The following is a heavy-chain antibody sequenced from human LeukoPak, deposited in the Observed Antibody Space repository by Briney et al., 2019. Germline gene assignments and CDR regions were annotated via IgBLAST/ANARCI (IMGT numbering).Heavy chain of an antibody. CDR1: GGSFSNYY. D-gene: IGHD3-10*01. V-gene: IGHV4-4*07. CDR3: ARASITMVRGVIQGPNWFDP. CDR2: IYTSGST. Sequence: SETLSLTCTVSGGSFSNYYWSWIRQPAGKGLEWIGRIYTSGSTNYNPSVKSRVTMSVDTSNNQFSLKLTSVTAADTAVYYCARASITMVRGVIQGPNWFDPWGQGTLVTVSS. J-gene: IGHJ5*02.